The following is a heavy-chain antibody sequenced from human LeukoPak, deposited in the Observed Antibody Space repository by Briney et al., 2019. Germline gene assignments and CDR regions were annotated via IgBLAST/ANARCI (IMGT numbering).Heavy chain of an antibody. V-gene: IGHV4-39*07. CDR3: ARGYSSSWWRVDPFDP. CDR1: GGSISSSSYY. J-gene: IGHJ5*02. D-gene: IGHD6-13*01. CDR2: IYYSGST. Sequence: SETLSLTCTVSGGSISSSSYYWGWIRQPPGKGLEWIGSIYYSGSTYYNPSLKSRVTISVDTSKNQFSLKLSSVTAADTAVYYCARGYSSSWWRVDPFDPWGQGTLVTVSS.